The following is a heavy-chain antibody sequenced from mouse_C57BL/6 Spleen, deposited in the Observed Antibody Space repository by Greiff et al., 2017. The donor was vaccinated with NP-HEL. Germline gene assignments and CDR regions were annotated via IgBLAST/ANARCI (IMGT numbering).Heavy chain of an antibody. CDR2: IHPNSGST. CDR3: AAGGSSYDAY. V-gene: IGHV1-64*01. CDR1: GYTFTSYW. D-gene: IGHD1-1*01. Sequence: VQLQQPGAELVKPGASVKLSCKASGYTFTSYWMHWVKQRPGQGLEWIGMIHPNSGSTNYNEKFKSKATLTVDKSSSTAYMQLSSLTSEDSAVYYCAAGGSSYDAYWGQGTLVTVSA. J-gene: IGHJ3*01.